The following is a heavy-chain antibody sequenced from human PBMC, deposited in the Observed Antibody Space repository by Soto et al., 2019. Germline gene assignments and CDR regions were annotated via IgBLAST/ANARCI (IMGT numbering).Heavy chain of an antibody. J-gene: IGHJ6*02. D-gene: IGHD2-2*01. CDR1: GFTFSSYG. CDR3: AKEVPDASTKGEYYYYGMDV. CDR2: ISYDGSNK. Sequence: QPGGSLRLSCAASGFTFSSYGMHWVRQAPGKGLEWVAVISYDGSNKYYADSVKGRFTISRDNSKNTLYLQMNSLRAEDTAVYYCAKEVPDASTKGEYYYYGMDVWGQGTTVTVSS. V-gene: IGHV3-30*18.